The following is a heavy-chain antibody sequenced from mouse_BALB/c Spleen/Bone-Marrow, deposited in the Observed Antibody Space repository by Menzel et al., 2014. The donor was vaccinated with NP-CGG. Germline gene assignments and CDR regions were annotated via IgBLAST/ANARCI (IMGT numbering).Heavy chain of an antibody. V-gene: IGHV1S81*02. CDR2: INPSNGGT. CDR1: GYTFTSYY. CDR3: TRSRRAMDH. J-gene: IGHJ4*01. Sequence: LVESGAELVKPGASVKLSCKASGYTFTSYYMCWVKQRPGQGLERIGEINPSNGGTNFNEKFKSKATLTVDKSSSTAYMSLSSLTSEDSAVYYCTRSRRAMDHWGQGTSVTVSS. D-gene: IGHD2-12*01.